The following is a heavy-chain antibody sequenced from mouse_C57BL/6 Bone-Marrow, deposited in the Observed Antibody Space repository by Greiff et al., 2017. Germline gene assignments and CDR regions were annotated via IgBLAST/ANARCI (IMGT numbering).Heavy chain of an antibody. CDR1: GYTFTSYW. Sequence: QVQLQQPGAELVMPGASVKLSCKASGYTFTSYWMHWVKQRPGPGLEWIGEIDPSGSYTNNNQKFKGKSTLTADKSSSTAYMQLSSRTSEDSAVYYCARTGTRGYFDVWGTGTTVTVSS. CDR3: ARTGTRGYFDV. V-gene: IGHV1-69*01. D-gene: IGHD4-1*01. J-gene: IGHJ1*03. CDR2: IDPSGSYT.